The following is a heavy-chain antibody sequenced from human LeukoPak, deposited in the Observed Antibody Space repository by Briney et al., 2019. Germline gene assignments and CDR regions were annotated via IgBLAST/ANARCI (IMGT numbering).Heavy chain of an antibody. D-gene: IGHD3-16*02. CDR3: ARGSTFGGVISDF. Sequence: GGSLRLSCTVSGFTVSSNSMSRVRQAPGKGLEWLSFITRSSRIIYYADSVKGRFTISRDNANNSLHLQMNSLRVEDTGIYFCARGSTFGGVISDFWGQGTLVTVSS. CDR1: GFTVSSNS. CDR2: ITRSSRII. V-gene: IGHV3-48*01. J-gene: IGHJ4*02.